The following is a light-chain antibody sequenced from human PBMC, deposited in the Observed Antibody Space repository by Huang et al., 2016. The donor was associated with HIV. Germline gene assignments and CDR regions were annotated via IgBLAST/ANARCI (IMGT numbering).Light chain of an antibody. Sequence: EIVLTQSPGTLSLSPGDSATLSCRTSQSLASSFLAWYQQKPGQAPRLLIYAVSSRATGTPDRFSGYGSGTDFTLTISGLEAEDFAVYYCQQYGGSSLTFGGGTKVEIK. J-gene: IGKJ4*01. V-gene: IGKV3-20*01. CDR1: QSLASSF. CDR2: AVS. CDR3: QQYGGSSLT.